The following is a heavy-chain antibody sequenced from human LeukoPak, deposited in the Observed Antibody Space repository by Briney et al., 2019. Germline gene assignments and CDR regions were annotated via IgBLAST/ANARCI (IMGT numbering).Heavy chain of an antibody. CDR3: ARENYYGSSGYPGSLDY. Sequence: SETLSLTCTVSCGSVNSGSYYWSWIRQPPGKGLEWIESIYYSGTTYYNPSLKSRVTISLDTSKNQFSLKLSSVTAADTAVYYCARENYYGSSGYPGSLDYWGQGTLVTVSS. CDR1: CGSVNSGSYY. V-gene: IGHV4-61*01. CDR2: IYYSGTT. J-gene: IGHJ4*02. D-gene: IGHD3-22*01.